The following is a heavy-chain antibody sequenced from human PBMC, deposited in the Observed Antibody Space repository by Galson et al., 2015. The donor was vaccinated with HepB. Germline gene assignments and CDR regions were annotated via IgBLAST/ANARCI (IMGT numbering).Heavy chain of an antibody. J-gene: IGHJ4*02. D-gene: IGHD2-2*01. CDR2: ISAYNGNT. Sequence: SVKVSCKASGYTFTSYGISWVRQAPGQGLEWMGWISAYNGNTNYAQKLQGRVTMTTDTSTSTAYMELRSLRSDDTAVYYCARAPNDIVVVPAAFPLDYWGQGTLVTVSS. CDR1: GYTFTSYG. V-gene: IGHV1-18*04. CDR3: ARAPNDIVVVPAAFPLDY.